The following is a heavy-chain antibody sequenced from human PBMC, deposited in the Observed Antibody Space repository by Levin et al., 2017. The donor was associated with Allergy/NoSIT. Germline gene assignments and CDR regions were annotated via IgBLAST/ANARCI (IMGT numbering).Heavy chain of an antibody. D-gene: IGHD1-26*01. Sequence: GASVKVSCAASGFTFSTYAMNWVRQAPGQGLEWVSSVSDGGDYTFYADSVKGRFTISRDNSKDTLYLQMINLRAEDTALYFCAKDDGAAYYSFDSWGQGTLVTVSS. J-gene: IGHJ4*02. CDR3: AKDDGAAYYSFDS. V-gene: IGHV3-23*01. CDR2: VSDGGDYT. CDR1: GFTFSTYA.